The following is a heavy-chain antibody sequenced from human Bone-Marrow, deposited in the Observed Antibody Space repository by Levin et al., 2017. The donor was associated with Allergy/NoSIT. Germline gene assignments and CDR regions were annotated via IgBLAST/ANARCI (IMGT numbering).Heavy chain of an antibody. J-gene: IGHJ3*02. CDR3: ATQEDTAMVYDAFDI. D-gene: IGHD5-18*01. CDR2: ISSSGSTI. V-gene: IGHV3-11*01. CDR1: GFTFSDYY. Sequence: GESLKISCAASGFTFSDYYMSWIRQAPGKGLEWVSYISSSGSTIYYADSVKGRFTISRDNAKNSLYLQMNSLRAEDTAVYYCATQEDTAMVYDAFDIWGQGTMVTVSS.